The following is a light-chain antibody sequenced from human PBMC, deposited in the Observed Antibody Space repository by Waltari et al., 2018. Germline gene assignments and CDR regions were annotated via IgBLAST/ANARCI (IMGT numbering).Light chain of an antibody. J-gene: IGKJ4*01. CDR3: QQYNQWPLT. V-gene: IGKV3-15*01. Sequence: EIVMTQSPATLSVSRGGSATLPCRASLSIDDSLAWYQQKPGHPPRLPTHGASTRDTGIPVRCSGSGSGTAFTLTITGLQSEDFAVYFCQQYNQWPLTFGRGTKVEIK. CDR2: GAS. CDR1: LSIDDS.